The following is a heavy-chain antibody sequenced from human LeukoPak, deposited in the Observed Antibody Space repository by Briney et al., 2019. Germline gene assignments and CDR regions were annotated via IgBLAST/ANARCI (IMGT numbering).Heavy chain of an antibody. Sequence: SQTLSLTCIVSGGSISRGAYYWDWIRQHPWSGWEWIGYIYYSGNTYYNPSLKSRVTISVDTSKNQFSLKLSSVTAADTAVYYCARVSGGGNYLDYWGQGTLVTVSS. V-gene: IGHV4-31*03. CDR1: GGSISRGAYY. D-gene: IGHD2-15*01. J-gene: IGHJ4*02. CDR3: ARVSGGGNYLDY. CDR2: IYYSGNT.